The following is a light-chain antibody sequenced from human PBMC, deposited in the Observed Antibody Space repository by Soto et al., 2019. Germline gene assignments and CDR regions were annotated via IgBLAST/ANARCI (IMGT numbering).Light chain of an antibody. V-gene: IGKV3-20*01. CDR3: QQYGSSPLFI. J-gene: IGKJ3*01. CDR2: GAS. Sequence: ESVLTQSPGTLSLSPGERATLSCRASQSVSSSYLAWYQQKPGQAPRLLIYGASSRATDIPDRFSGSGSGTDFTLTISRLEPEDFAVYYCQQYGSSPLFIFGPGTKVDIK. CDR1: QSVSSSY.